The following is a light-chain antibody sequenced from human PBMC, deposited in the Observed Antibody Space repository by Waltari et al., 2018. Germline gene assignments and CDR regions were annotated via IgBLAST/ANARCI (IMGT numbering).Light chain of an antibody. CDR3: QQYNNWPPGLN. J-gene: IGKJ4*01. V-gene: IGKV3D-15*01. CDR1: QSVSSN. CDR2: GAS. Sequence: EIVMTQSPATLSVSPGESATLSCRASQSVSSNLAWYQQKPGQAPRLLIDGASTRATGIPARFSGSGSGTDFTLTISSLQSEDFAGYYWQQYNNWPPGLNFGGGTKVEIK.